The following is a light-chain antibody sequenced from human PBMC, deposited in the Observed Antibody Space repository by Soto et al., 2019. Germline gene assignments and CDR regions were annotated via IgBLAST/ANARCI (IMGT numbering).Light chain of an antibody. CDR2: DVS. V-gene: IGLV2-14*01. CDR1: SSDVGGYNS. CDR3: SSFTSSSTLV. Sequence: QSALTQPASVSGSPGQSITISCTGSSSDVGGYNSVSWYQQYPGKAPKLMIYDVSVRPSGVSNRFSGSKSGNTASLTISGLQAEDEANYFCSSFTSSSTLVFGGGTKLTVL. J-gene: IGLJ2*01.